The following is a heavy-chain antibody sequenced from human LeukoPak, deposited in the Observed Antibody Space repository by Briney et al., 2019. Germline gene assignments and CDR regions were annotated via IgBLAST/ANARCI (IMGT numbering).Heavy chain of an antibody. D-gene: IGHD1-1*01. V-gene: IGHV3-7*01. CDR3: VTDGDKWNDFEY. J-gene: IGHJ4*02. CDR1: GLSISNFW. CDR2: INKDGNDK. Sequence: GGSLRLSCAASGLSISNFWMHWVRQAPGKGLEWVATINKDGNDKRYVDSVKGRFTLSRDNAKNSLYLQMNSLRAEDTALYYCVTDGDKWNDFEYWGQGTLVTVSS.